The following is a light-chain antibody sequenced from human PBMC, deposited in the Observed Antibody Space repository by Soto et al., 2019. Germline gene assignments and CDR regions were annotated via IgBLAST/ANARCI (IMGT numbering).Light chain of an antibody. CDR1: QSVSSD. Sequence: ELTQSPATLSVSPGERATLSCRASQSVSSDLAWYHQKPGQAPRLLIYGASSKATGIPDRFSGSGSGTDFTLTISRLQPEDCAVYYCQQYGNSPITFCQGTRLEIK. V-gene: IGKV3-20*01. J-gene: IGKJ5*01. CDR2: GAS. CDR3: QQYGNSPIT.